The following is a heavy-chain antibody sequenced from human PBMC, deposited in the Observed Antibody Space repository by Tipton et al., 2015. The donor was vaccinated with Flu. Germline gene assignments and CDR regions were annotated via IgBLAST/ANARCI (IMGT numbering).Heavy chain of an antibody. V-gene: IGHV1-8*01. J-gene: IGHJ6*02. D-gene: IGHD4-17*01. Sequence: QVQLVQSGAEVKKPGASVKVSCKASGYTFTSYDINWVRQATGQGLEWMGWMNPNSGNTGYAQKFQGRVTMTRNTSISTAYMELSSLRSEDTAVYYCARGLGVTTWKKKVYYYYGMDVWGQGTTVTVSS. CDR3: ARGLGVTTWKKKVYYYYGMDV. CDR1: GYTFTSYD. CDR2: MNPNSGNT.